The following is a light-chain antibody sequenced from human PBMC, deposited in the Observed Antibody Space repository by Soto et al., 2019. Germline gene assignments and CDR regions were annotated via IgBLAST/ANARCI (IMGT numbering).Light chain of an antibody. V-gene: IGLV2-14*01. J-gene: IGLJ1*01. Sequence: QSALTQPASVSGSPGQSITISCTGTSSDVGRYNYVSWYQQFPGKAPKLIIYGVSNRPLGVSNRFSGSKSGNTASLPLSGLQAEDEADYYCNSYAGTSYVFGTGTKVTAL. CDR3: NSYAGTSYV. CDR2: GVS. CDR1: SSDVGRYNY.